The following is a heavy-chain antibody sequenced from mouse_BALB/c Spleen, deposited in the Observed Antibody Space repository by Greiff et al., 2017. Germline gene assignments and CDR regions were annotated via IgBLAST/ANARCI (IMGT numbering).Heavy chain of an antibody. D-gene: IGHD4-1*01. CDR2: IYPGNVNT. J-gene: IGHJ3*01. Sequence: VQLQQSGPELVKPGASVRISCKASGYTFTSYYIHWVKQRPGQGLEWIGWIYPGNVNTKYNEKFKGKATLTADKSSSTAYMQLSSLTSEDSAVYFCAGTGTGFAYWGQGTLVTVSA. CDR3: AGTGTGFAY. V-gene: IGHV1S56*01. CDR1: GYTFTSYY.